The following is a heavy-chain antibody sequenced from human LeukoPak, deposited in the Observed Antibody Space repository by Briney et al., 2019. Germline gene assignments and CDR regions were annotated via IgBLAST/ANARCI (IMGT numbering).Heavy chain of an antibody. CDR1: GFTFSSYS. Sequence: GGSLRLSCAASGFTFSSYSMSWVRQAPGKGLEWVSSISSSSSYIYYADSVKDRFTISRDNAKNSLYLQMNSLRAEDTAVYYCARVREGAFDIWGQGTMVTVSS. V-gene: IGHV3-21*01. CDR2: ISSSSSYI. CDR3: ARVREGAFDI. J-gene: IGHJ3*02.